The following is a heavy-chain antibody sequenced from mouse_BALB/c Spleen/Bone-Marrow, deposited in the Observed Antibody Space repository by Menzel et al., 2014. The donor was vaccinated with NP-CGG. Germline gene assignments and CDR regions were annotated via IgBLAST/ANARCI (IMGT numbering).Heavy chain of an antibody. J-gene: IGHJ3*01. CDR1: GYTFTSYW. V-gene: IGHV1S127*01. CDR2: IDPSDSYT. CDR3: TRMWAY. Sequence: QVQLQQPGAELVKPGASAKMSCKASGYTFTSYWMHWVKQRPGQGLEWIGTIDPSDSYTSYNQKFKGKATLTVDTSSSTAYMQLSSLTSEDSAVYYCTRMWAYWGQGTLVTVSA.